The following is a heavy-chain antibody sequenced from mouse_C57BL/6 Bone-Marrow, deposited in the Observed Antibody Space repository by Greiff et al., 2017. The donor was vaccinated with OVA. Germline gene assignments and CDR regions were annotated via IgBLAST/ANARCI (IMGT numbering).Heavy chain of an antibody. Sequence: EVQGVESGGDLVKPGGSLKLSCAASGFTFSSYGMSWVRQTPDKRLEWVATISSGGSNTYYPDSVKGRFTISRDNAKNTLYLQMRSLTSEDSAIYYCARAYSSSVWFAYWGQGTLVTVSA. V-gene: IGHV5-6*01. D-gene: IGHD2-5*01. CDR2: ISSGGSNT. CDR1: GFTFSSYG. J-gene: IGHJ3*01. CDR3: ARAYSSSVWFAY.